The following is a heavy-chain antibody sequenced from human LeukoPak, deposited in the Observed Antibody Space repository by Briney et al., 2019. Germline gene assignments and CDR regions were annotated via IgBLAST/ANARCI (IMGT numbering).Heavy chain of an antibody. Sequence: ASVKVSCKASGYTFTGYYMHWVRQAPGQGLEWMGWINPNSGGTNYAQKFQGRVTMTRDTSISTAYMELSRLRSDDTAVYYCARPRYSAKDAFDIWGQGTMVTVSS. D-gene: IGHD2-15*01. V-gene: IGHV1-2*02. CDR3: ARPRYSAKDAFDI. J-gene: IGHJ3*02. CDR2: INPNSGGT. CDR1: GYTFTGYY.